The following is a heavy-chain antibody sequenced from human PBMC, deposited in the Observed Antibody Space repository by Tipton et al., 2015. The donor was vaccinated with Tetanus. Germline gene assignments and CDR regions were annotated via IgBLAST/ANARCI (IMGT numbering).Heavy chain of an antibody. V-gene: IGHV3-74*03. J-gene: IGHJ6*02. CDR1: GFTFSSYW. Sequence: SLRLSCAASGFTFSSYWMHWVRQTPGKGLVWVSRINSDGSSTKYADSVKGRFTISRDNAKNTLYLQMNSLRAEDTAVYYCAKDHGPEITSVAATRYYYYGMDVWGQGTTVTVSS. CDR3: AKDHGPEITSVAATRYYYYGMDV. CDR2: INSDGSST. D-gene: IGHD2-15*01.